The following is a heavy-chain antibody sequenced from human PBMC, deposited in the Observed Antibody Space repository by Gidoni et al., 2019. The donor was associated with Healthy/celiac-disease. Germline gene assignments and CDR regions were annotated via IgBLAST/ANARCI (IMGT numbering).Heavy chain of an antibody. V-gene: IGHV3-9*01. D-gene: IGHD6-19*01. CDR1: EFTFDDYA. Sequence: EVKLVESGGGLVPPGRSLRLSCAASEFTFDDYAMHWVRQAPGKGLEWVSGISWNSGSIGYADSVKGRFTISRDNAKNSLYLQMNSLRAEDTALYYCAKDITRAGPQGSDYWVQGTLVTVSS. J-gene: IGHJ4*02. CDR3: AKDITRAGPQGSDY. CDR2: ISWNSGSI.